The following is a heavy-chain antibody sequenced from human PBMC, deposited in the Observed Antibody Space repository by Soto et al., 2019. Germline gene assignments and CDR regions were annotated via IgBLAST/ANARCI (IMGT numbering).Heavy chain of an antibody. J-gene: IGHJ4*02. CDR2: INGEGTTT. V-gene: IGHV3-74*01. D-gene: IGHD3-10*02. CDR3: ARDLDVYRPPPY. CDR1: GFTFSIYW. Sequence: PGGSLRLSCAASGFTFSIYWMHWVRQVPGKGLVWVSRINGEGTTTDYADSVKGRFTISRDNAKNTLYLQMNSLTADDTAVYYCARDLDVYRPPPYWGQGTLVTVSS.